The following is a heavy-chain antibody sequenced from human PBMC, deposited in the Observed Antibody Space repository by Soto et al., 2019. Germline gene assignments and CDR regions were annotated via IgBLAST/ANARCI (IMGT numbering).Heavy chain of an antibody. Sequence: SETLSLTCAVYGGSFSGYYWSWIRQPPGKGLEWIGEINHSGGTNYNPSLKSRVTISVDTSKNQFSLKLSSVTAADTAVYYCARDWVTMVRGVITNAFDIWGQGTMVT. CDR3: ARDWVTMVRGVITNAFDI. V-gene: IGHV4-34*01. CDR1: GGSFSGYY. J-gene: IGHJ3*02. D-gene: IGHD3-10*01. CDR2: INHSGGT.